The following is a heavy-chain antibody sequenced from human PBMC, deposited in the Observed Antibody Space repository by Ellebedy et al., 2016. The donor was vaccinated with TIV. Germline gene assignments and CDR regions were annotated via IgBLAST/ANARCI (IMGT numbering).Heavy chain of an antibody. V-gene: IGHV3-23*01. D-gene: IGHD6-6*01. CDR3: AKDLHRQLVYVFDY. J-gene: IGHJ4*02. CDR1: GFTFSSYA. CDR2: ISGSGGST. Sequence: GESLKISCAASGFTFSSYAMSWVRQAPGKGLEWVSAISGSGGSTYYADSVKGRFTISRDNSKNTLYLQMNSLRAEDTAVYYCAKDLHRQLVYVFDYWGQGTLVTVSS.